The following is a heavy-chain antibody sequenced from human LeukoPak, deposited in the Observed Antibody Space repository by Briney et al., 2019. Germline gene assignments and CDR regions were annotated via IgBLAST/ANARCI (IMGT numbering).Heavy chain of an antibody. CDR3: AKDQFRAFSHYYDSSGYYWRAFDI. Sequence: PGGSLRLSCAASGFTFSSYSMNWVRQAPGKGLEWVSAISGSGGSTYYADSVKGRFTISRDNSKNALYLQMNSLRAEDTAVYYCAKDQFRAFSHYYDSSGYYWRAFDIWGQGTMVTVSS. J-gene: IGHJ3*02. CDR2: ISGSGGST. V-gene: IGHV3-23*01. CDR1: GFTFSSYS. D-gene: IGHD3-22*01.